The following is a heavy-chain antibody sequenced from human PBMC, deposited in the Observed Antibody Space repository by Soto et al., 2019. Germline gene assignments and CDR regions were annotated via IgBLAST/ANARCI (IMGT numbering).Heavy chain of an antibody. D-gene: IGHD6-13*01. CDR2: MNPNSGNT. Sequence: ASVKGSCKASGYTFTSDDINWVRQATGQGLEWMGWMNPNSGNTGYAQKFQGRVTMTRNTSISTAYMELSSLRSEDTAVYYCARERSAAGTGWFDPWGQGTLVTVSS. V-gene: IGHV1-8*02. CDR1: GYTFTSDD. J-gene: IGHJ5*02. CDR3: ARERSAAGTGWFDP.